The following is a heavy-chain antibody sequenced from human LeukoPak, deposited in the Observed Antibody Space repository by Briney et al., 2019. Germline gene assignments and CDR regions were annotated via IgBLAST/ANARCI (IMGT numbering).Heavy chain of an antibody. V-gene: IGHV3-72*01. CDR1: GFTLRSHF. D-gene: IGHD5/OR15-5a*01. CDR3: ATANFYEYHLDV. J-gene: IGHJ6*04. CDR2: IRNDVNGYTS. Sequence: PGGSLRLSCAASGFTLRSHFMDWVRQAPGKGLEWVGRIRNDVNGYTSEYAASVTGRFIISRDDSKNSLYLQMNSLKSEDTAVYYCATANFYEYHLDVWGTGTTVIVSS.